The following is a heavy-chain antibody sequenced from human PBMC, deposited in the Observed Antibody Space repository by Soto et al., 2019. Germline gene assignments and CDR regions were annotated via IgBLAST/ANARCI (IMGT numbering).Heavy chain of an antibody. CDR1: GGSISSGGYY. CDR2: IYYSGST. J-gene: IGHJ5*02. V-gene: IGHV4-31*03. CDR3: AREFRELSHSSGWYNWFDP. Sequence: SETLSLTCTVSGGSISSGGYYWSWIRQHPGKGLEWIGYIYYSGSTYYNPSLKSRVTISVDTSKNQFPLKLGSVTAADTAVYYCAREFRELSHSSGWYNWFDPWGQGTLVTVSS. D-gene: IGHD6-19*01.